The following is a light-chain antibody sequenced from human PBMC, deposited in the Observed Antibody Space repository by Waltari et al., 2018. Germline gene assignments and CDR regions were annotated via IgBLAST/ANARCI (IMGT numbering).Light chain of an antibody. V-gene: IGKV3-11*01. CDR3: QQRATGPRPT. J-gene: IGKJ5*01. Sequence: EILFTQSPPTMPLSPGERAILSCRASQSVTTYLAWYHQKPGQAPRLLIYDASNRATGIPARFSGSGSGTDFTLTIRSLEPEDFAIYYCQQRATGPRPTFGQGTRLEIK. CDR2: DAS. CDR1: QSVTTY.